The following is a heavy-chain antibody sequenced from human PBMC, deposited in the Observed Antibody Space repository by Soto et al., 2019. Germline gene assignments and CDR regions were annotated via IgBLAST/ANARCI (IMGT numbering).Heavy chain of an antibody. V-gene: IGHV4-31*03. CDR2: IYDSGST. Sequence: KPSETLSLTCTVVGGSISSGGYFWSWIRQHPGKGLECIGYIYDSGSTYYNPSLKSRVSISVDTSQNQFSLKVTSVTAADTAVYYCARTTSGLELFDYWGPGTLVTVSS. D-gene: IGHD1-7*01. CDR3: ARTTSGLELFDY. CDR1: GGSISSGGYF. J-gene: IGHJ4*02.